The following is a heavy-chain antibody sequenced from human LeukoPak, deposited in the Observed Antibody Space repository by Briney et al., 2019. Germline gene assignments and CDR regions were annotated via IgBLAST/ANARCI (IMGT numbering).Heavy chain of an antibody. CDR1: GYSFTRNY. J-gene: IGHJ6*02. CDR3: ARVIGSLGYYYYGMDV. V-gene: IGHV1-46*01. Sequence: GASVEVSCKASGYSFTRNYIHWVRQAPGQGLEWMGIINPSDGSTNYAQKFQGRVTMTRDTSTSTAYMELSSLRSEDTAVYYCARVIGSLGYYYYGMDVWGQGTTVTVSS. CDR2: INPSDGST. D-gene: IGHD3-10*01.